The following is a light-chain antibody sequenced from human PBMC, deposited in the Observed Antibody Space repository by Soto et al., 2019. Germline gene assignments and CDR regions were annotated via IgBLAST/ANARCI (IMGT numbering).Light chain of an antibody. CDR1: SSDVGNYNR. J-gene: IGLJ1*01. CDR2: EVN. Sequence: QPVLTQPPSVSGSPGQSVAISCTGTSSDVGNYNRVSWYQQPPGTAPKLIIYEVNNRPSGVPDRFSGSKSGNTASLTISGLQAEDEADYYCSSYTSSSTYVFGTGTKVTVL. V-gene: IGLV2-18*02. CDR3: SSYTSSSTYV.